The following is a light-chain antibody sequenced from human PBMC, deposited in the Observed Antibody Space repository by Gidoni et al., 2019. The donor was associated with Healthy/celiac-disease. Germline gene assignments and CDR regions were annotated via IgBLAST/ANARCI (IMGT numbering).Light chain of an antibody. CDR3: NSRDSSVNHLVV. J-gene: IGLJ2*01. V-gene: IGLV3-19*01. Sequence: SSELTQDPAVSVALGQTVRITCQGDSLRSYYASWYQQKPGQAPVIVIYGKNNRPSGIPDRFSGSSSGNTASLTITGAQAEDEADYYCNSRDSSVNHLVVFGGGTKLTVL. CDR2: GKN. CDR1: SLRSYY.